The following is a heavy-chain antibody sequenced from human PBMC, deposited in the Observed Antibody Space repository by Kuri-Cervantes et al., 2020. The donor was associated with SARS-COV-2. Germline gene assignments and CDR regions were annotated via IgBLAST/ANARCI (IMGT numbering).Heavy chain of an antibody. D-gene: IGHD4-17*01. CDR1: GFTFSSYS. CDR2: ISSSSSTI. Sequence: GESLKISCAASGFTFSSYSMNWVRQAPGKGLEWVSYISSSSSTIYYADSVKGRFTISRDNAKNSLYLQMNSLRAEDTAVYYCARHYYGDYWYFDLWGRGTLVTVSS. V-gene: IGHV3-48*01. J-gene: IGHJ2*01. CDR3: ARHYYGDYWYFDL.